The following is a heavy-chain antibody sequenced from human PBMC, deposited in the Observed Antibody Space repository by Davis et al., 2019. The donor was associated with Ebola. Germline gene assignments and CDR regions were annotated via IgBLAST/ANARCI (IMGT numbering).Heavy chain of an antibody. CDR1: GYTFTGYY. V-gene: IGHV1-18*04. J-gene: IGHJ4*02. CDR3: ARAQFPTTSDH. Sequence: AASVKVSCKASGYTFTGYYMHWVRQAPGQGLEWMGWINPHNNNTNYAQKLQGRVTMTTDTSTTTAYMDVGSLRSDDTAVYYCARAQFPTTSDHWGQGTLVTVSS. CDR2: INPHNNNT. D-gene: IGHD1-1*01.